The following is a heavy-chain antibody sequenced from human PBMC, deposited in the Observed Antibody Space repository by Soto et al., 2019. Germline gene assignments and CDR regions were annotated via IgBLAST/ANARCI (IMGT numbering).Heavy chain of an antibody. CDR2: VNPILSMS. CDR1: GDTFSFYS. V-gene: IGHV1-69*04. J-gene: IGHJ4*02. Sequence: QVQLVQSGAEVKRTGSSVKVSCKASGDTFSFYSINWVRQAPGLGLEWMGRVNPILSMSNYAQRCQGRVTMTADKSTSTAYMELSGLRSEDTAMYYCATSYGSGYRAFDYWGQGALVTVSS. D-gene: IGHD3-10*01. CDR3: ATSYGSGYRAFDY.